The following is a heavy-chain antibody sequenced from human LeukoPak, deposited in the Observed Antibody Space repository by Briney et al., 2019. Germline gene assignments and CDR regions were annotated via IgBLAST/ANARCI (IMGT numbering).Heavy chain of an antibody. J-gene: IGHJ4*02. CDR2: ISAYNGNT. Sequence: ASVKVSCKASGYTFTSYGISWVRQAPGQGLEWMGWISAYNGNTNYAQKLQGRVTMTTDTSTGTAYMELRSLRSDDTAVYYCARGIAAAGIGDEYYFDYWGQGTLVTVSS. CDR3: ARGIAAAGIGDEYYFDY. D-gene: IGHD6-13*01. V-gene: IGHV1-18*01. CDR1: GYTFTSYG.